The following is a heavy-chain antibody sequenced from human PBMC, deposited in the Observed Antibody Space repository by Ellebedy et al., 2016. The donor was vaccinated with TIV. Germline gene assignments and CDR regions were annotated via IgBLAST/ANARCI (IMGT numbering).Heavy chain of an antibody. V-gene: IGHV3-21*01. CDR3: ARDPAEGAFEYYGMDV. Sequence: GESLKISCAASGFTFSSYSMNWVRQAPGKGLEWVSSISSSSSYIYYADSVKGRFTISRDNAKNSLYLQMNSLRAEDTAVYYCARDPAEGAFEYYGMDVWGQGTTVTVSS. J-gene: IGHJ6*02. CDR1: GFTFSSYS. D-gene: IGHD3-16*01. CDR2: ISSSSSYI.